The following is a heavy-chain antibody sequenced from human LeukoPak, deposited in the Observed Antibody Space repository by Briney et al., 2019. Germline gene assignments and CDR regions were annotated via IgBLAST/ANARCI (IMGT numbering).Heavy chain of an antibody. CDR2: ISSSGSTI. D-gene: IGHD3-3*01. J-gene: IGHJ4*02. CDR1: GFTFGDYA. CDR3: ARDYRGYYLSDY. V-gene: IGHV3-11*04. Sequence: GGSLRLSCIASGFTFGDYAMSWIRQAPGKGLEWVSYISSSGSTIYYADSVKGRFTISRDNAKNSLYLQMNSLRAEDTAVYYCARDYRGYYLSDYWGQGTLVTVSS.